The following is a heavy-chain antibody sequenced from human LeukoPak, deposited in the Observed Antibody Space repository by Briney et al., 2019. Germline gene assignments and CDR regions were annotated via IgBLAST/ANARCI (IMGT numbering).Heavy chain of an antibody. CDR1: GYTFTDYY. J-gene: IGHJ6*03. D-gene: IGHD3-10*01. V-gene: IGHV1-2*02. CDR3: ARAFRTPGRYYYYMDV. Sequence: GASVKVSCKASGYTFTDYYMHWVRQAPGQGLEWMGWINPNSGGTNYAQKFQGRVTMTRDTSISTAYMELSSLRSEDTAVYYCARAFRTPGRYYYYMDVWGKGTTVTISS. CDR2: INPNSGGT.